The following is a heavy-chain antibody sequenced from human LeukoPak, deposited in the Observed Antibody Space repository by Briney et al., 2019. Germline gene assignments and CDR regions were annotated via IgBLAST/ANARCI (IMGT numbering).Heavy chain of an antibody. J-gene: IGHJ4*02. Sequence: GGSLRLSCAASGFIVSSNYMSWVRQAPGKGLEWVSVIYSGGSTYYADSVKGRFTISRDNSKNTLYLQMNSLRAGDTAVYYCARGEDYGDYFDYWGQGTLVTVSS. D-gene: IGHD4-17*01. V-gene: IGHV3-53*01. CDR2: IYSGGST. CDR1: GFIVSSNY. CDR3: ARGEDYGDYFDY.